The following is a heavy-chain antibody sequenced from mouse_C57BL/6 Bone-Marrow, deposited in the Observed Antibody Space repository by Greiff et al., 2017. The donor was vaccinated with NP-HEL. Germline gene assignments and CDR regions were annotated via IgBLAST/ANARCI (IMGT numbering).Heavy chain of an antibody. CDR3: ARGYDFVAWFAY. D-gene: IGHD2-4*01. CDR2: INYDGSST. Sequence: EVMLVESEGGLVQPGSSMKLSCTASGFTFSDYYMAWVRQVPEKGLEWVANINYDGSSTYSLDSLKSRFIISRDNAKNILYLQMSRLKSEDTAMYYCARGYDFVAWFAYWGQGTLVTVSA. V-gene: IGHV5-16*02. CDR1: GFTFSDYY. J-gene: IGHJ3*01.